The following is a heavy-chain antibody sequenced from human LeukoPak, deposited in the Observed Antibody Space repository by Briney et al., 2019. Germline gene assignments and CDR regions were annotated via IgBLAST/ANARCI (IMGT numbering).Heavy chain of an antibody. D-gene: IGHD6-13*01. Sequence: GGSLRLSCAASGFTFSSYAMSWVRQAPGKGLEWVSAISGSGGSTYYADSVKGRFTISRDNSKNTLYLQMSSLRAEDTAIYYCANGPIAADGYFDYWGQGTLVTVSS. V-gene: IGHV3-23*01. CDR2: ISGSGGST. J-gene: IGHJ4*02. CDR1: GFTFSSYA. CDR3: ANGPIAADGYFDY.